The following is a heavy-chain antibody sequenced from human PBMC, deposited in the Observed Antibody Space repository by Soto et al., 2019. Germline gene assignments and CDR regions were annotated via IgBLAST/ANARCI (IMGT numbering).Heavy chain of an antibody. CDR3: AKDLVGYSSGSIN. CDR1: GFTFSSYA. CDR2: ISGSGGST. Sequence: EVQLLESGGGLVQPGGSLRLSCAASGFTFSSYAMSWVRKAPGKGLEWVSAISGSGGSTYYADSVKGRFTISIDNSKNTLYLQMNSLRAEDTAVYYCAKDLVGYSSGSINWGQGTLVTVSS. D-gene: IGHD6-19*01. J-gene: IGHJ4*02. V-gene: IGHV3-23*01.